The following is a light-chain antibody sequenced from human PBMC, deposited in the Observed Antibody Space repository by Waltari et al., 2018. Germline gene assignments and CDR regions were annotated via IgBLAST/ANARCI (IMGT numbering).Light chain of an antibody. V-gene: IGKV3D-15*01. CDR1: QSVNRN. CDR3: QQSIQWPYT. CDR2: VVS. J-gene: IGKJ2*01. Sequence: DIAMTQSPATLSLSPGERATLSCRASQSVNRNLAWYQQKPGQPPRLLIYVVSSRATGIPYRFTGSGSGMEFTLTISSLDPEDVGIYHCQQSIQWPYTFGQGPKVEIK.